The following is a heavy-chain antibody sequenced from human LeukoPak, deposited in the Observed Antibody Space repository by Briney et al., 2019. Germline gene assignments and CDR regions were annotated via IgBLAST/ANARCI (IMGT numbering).Heavy chain of an antibody. D-gene: IGHD6-13*01. CDR2: INPNSGGT. Sequence: GASVKVSCKASGYTFTCYYMHWVRQAPGQGLEWMGWINPNSGGTNYAQKFQGRVTMTRDTSISTAYMELSRLRSDDTAVYYCAREPIAAAGTCDYRGQGTLVTVSS. CDR3: AREPIAAAGTCDY. V-gene: IGHV1-2*02. J-gene: IGHJ4*02. CDR1: GYTFTCYY.